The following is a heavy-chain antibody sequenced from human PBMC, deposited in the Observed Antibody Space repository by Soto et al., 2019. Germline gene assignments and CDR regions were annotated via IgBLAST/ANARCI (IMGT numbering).Heavy chain of an antibody. Sequence: GGSLRLSCAAPGFTFSSYGMHWVRQAPGKGLEWVAVISYDGSNKYYADSVKGRFTISRDNSKNTLYLQMNSLRAEDTAVYYCAKDDSVGATEIDYWGQGTLVTVSS. CDR3: AKDDSVGATEIDY. CDR2: ISYDGSNK. V-gene: IGHV3-30*18. J-gene: IGHJ4*02. D-gene: IGHD1-26*01. CDR1: GFTFSSYG.